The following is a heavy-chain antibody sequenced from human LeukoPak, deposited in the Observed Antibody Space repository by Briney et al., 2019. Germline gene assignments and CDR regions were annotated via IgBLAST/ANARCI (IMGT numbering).Heavy chain of an antibody. Sequence: GRSLRLSCAASGFTFSRYAMHWVRQAPGKGLEWVAVTSPDGNEKYYADSVKGRFTISRDNSKNTVFLQMNSLSTEDTAVYSCFTGSAYYYGSWGQGTLVTVSS. CDR2: TSPDGNEK. V-gene: IGHV3-30*01. CDR1: GFTFSRYA. CDR3: FTGSAYYYGS. J-gene: IGHJ5*02. D-gene: IGHD3-22*01.